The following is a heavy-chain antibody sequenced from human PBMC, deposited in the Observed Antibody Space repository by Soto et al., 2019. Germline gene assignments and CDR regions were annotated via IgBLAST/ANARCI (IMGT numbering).Heavy chain of an antibody. J-gene: IGHJ6*03. V-gene: IGHV3-30*18. CDR1: GFTFSSYG. CDR3: AKELWVVAAGVSYYYYVCV. Sequence: QVQLVESGGGVVQPGRSLRLSCAASGFTFSSYGMHWVRQAPGKGLEWVAVISYDGSNKYYTDSMKGRFTISRDNSKNTLYLQMNSLRAEVTAVYYCAKELWVVAAGVSYYYYVCVWGKGTTVTVSS. D-gene: IGHD2-15*01. CDR2: ISYDGSNK.